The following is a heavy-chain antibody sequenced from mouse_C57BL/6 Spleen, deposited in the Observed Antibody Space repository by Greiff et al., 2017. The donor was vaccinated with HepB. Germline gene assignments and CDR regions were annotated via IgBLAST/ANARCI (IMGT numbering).Heavy chain of an antibody. V-gene: IGHV5-17*01. D-gene: IGHD2-2*01. CDR1: GFTFSDYG. CDR2: ISSGSSTI. CDR3: ARGGYVGYFDV. Sequence: EVKLMESGGGLVKPGGSLKLSCAASGFTFSDYGMHWVRQAPEKGLEWVAYISSGSSTIYYADTVKGRFTISRDNAKNTLFLQMTSLRSEDTAMYYCARGGYVGYFDVWGTGTTVTVSS. J-gene: IGHJ1*03.